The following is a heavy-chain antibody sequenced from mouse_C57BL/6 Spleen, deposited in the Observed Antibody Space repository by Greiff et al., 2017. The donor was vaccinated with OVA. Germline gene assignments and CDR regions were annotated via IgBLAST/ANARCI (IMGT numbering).Heavy chain of an antibody. CDR2: INPSNGGT. Sequence: QVHVKQPGTELVKPGASVKLSCKASGYTFTSYWMHWVKQRPGQGLEWIGNINPSNGGTNYNEKFKSKATLTVDKSSSTAYMQLSSLTSEDSAVYYCARIYGYDWYFDVWGTGTTVTVSS. D-gene: IGHD2-2*01. V-gene: IGHV1-53*01. J-gene: IGHJ1*03. CDR1: GYTFTSYW. CDR3: ARIYGYDWYFDV.